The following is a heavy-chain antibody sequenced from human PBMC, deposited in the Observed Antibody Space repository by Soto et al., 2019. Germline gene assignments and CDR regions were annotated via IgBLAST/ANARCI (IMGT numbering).Heavy chain of an antibody. CDR3: AISLRYSSGWYPTVYYYYGMDV. CDR2: ISYDGNNK. CDR1: GXTFSSYG. Sequence: GSLRLSCAASGXTFSSYGMHWVRQARGKGLEWVAVISYDGNNKYYADSVKGRFTISRDNSKNTLDLQMNSLRAEDTAVYYCAISLRYSSGWYPTVYYYYGMDVWGQGTTVTVSS. D-gene: IGHD6-19*01. J-gene: IGHJ6*02. V-gene: IGHV3-30*03.